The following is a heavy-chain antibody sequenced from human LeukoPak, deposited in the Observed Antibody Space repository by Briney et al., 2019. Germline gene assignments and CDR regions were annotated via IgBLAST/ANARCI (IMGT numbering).Heavy chain of an antibody. V-gene: IGHV3-23*01. J-gene: IGHJ4*02. D-gene: IGHD2-15*01. CDR2: ISGSGTTT. CDR1: GFTFSDYA. Sequence: PGGSLRLSCPASGFTFSDYAVSWVRRAPGKGLEWVSAISGSGTTTYYADSVKGRFTISRDNSKITLYLQMNSLRAEDTAVYYCAKLSAHYCSGANCYSAYCSQGTLVTVSS. CDR3: AKLSAHYCSGANCYSAY.